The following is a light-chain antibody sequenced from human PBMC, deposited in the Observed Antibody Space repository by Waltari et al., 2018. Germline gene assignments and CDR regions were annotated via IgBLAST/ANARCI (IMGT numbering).Light chain of an antibody. Sequence: QSVLTQPPSASGTPGQRVTIPCSGSSSNIGTETVTWYQQHPGTAPTLHIYSNNQRPAGVPDRFSGSKSGTSASLAISGLQPEDEADYYCASWDNSLNVVVFGGGTKLTVL. CDR1: SSNIGTET. J-gene: IGLJ2*01. CDR3: ASWDNSLNVVV. V-gene: IGLV1-44*01. CDR2: SNN.